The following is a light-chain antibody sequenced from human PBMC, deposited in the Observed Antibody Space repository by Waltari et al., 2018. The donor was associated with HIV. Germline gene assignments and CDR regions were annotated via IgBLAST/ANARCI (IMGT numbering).Light chain of an antibody. J-gene: IGKJ4*01. Sequence: EIVMTQSPATLSVSPGERATLSCRASQSVSSNLAWYQQKHGQAPRLLIYGASTRATGIPARFSGSGSGTELTLTISSLQSEDFAVYYCQQYNNWPPLTFGGGTKVEI. V-gene: IGKV3-15*01. CDR2: GAS. CDR3: QQYNNWPPLT. CDR1: QSVSSN.